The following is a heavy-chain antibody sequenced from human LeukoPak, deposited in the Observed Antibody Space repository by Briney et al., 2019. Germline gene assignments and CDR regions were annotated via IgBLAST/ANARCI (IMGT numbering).Heavy chain of an antibody. CDR1: QFTFNSYG. J-gene: IGHJ4*02. CDR2: IWYDGSNE. Sequence: GGSLRLSCAASQFTFNSYGMHCVRQAPGKGLEWVGVIWYDGSNEYHADSVRGRFTISRDNSKNTLYLQMNSLRAEDTAVYYCAKRLHSSSYYAAFDFWGQGTLVTVSS. V-gene: IGHV3-33*06. D-gene: IGHD6-13*01. CDR3: AKRLHSSSYYAAFDF.